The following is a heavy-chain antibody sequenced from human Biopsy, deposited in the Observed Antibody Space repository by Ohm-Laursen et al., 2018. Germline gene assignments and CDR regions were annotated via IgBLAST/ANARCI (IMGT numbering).Heavy chain of an antibody. Sequence: GASVKVSCKASGYTFTGQYLHWVRQVPGQGLGWMGWINPHSGTIKFAQDFQGRVTMTRDTSITTAYMELRRLRSDDTAVYYCAKGQDLRGGAEYFQHWGQGALVTVSS. CDR1: GYTFTGQY. V-gene: IGHV1-2*02. CDR3: AKGQDLRGGAEYFQH. J-gene: IGHJ1*01. D-gene: IGHD2-15*01. CDR2: INPHSGTI.